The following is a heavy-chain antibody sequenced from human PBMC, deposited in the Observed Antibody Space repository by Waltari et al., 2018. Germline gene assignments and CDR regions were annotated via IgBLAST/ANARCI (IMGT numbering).Heavy chain of an antibody. CDR3: AKEGGYSYYNNYFDS. J-gene: IGHJ5*01. CDR1: GLHFEFTG. CDR2: ISYNGGNT. V-gene: IGHV3-20*04. Sequence: EAHLVDSGGRETRTGGSLRLSCVASGLHFEFTGMSWVRQGPGKGLEWVASISYNGGNTYYAESVEGRFSISRSNAESSLFLQMNSLRPEDTALYYCAKEGGYSYYNNYFDSWGQGTRVTVSS. D-gene: IGHD3-10*01.